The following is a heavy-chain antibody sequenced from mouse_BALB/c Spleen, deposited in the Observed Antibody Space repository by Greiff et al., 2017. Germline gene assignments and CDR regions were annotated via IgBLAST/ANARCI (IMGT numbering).Heavy chain of an antibody. J-gene: IGHJ2*01. Sequence: VKLVESGPELVKPGASVKMSCKASGYSFTSYYIHWVKQRPGQGLEWIGWIYPGDGSTKYNEKFKGKTTLTADKSSSTAYMLLSSLTSEDSAIYFCARGLYYRYFDYWGQGTTLTVSS. V-gene: IGHV1S56*01. CDR1: GYSFTSYY. D-gene: IGHD2-14*01. CDR2: IYPGDGST. CDR3: ARGLYYRYFDY.